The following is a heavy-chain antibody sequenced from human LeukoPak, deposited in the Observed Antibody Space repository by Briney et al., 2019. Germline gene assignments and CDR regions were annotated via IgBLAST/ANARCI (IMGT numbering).Heavy chain of an antibody. V-gene: IGHV4-59*01. CDR2: IYYSGST. CDR1: GGSISSYY. D-gene: IGHD6-19*01. Sequence: PSETLSLTCTVSGGSISSYYWSWIRQPPGKGLEWIGYIYYSGSTNYNPSLKSRVTISVDTSKNQFSLKLSSVTAADTAVYYCARAIAVAGINYFDYWGQGTLVTVSS. CDR3: ARAIAVAGINYFDY. J-gene: IGHJ4*02.